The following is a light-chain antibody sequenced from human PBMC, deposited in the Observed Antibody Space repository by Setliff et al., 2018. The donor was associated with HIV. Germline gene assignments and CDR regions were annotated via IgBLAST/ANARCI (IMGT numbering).Light chain of an antibody. CDR2: EVS. V-gene: IGLV2-23*02. CDR3: CSYAGSSTFSYV. Sequence: QSVLTQPASVSGSPGQSITISCTGTSSDVGGYNYVSWYQQHPGKAPKLMIYEVSKRPSGVSNRFSGSKSCNTASLTISGLQAEDEADYYCCSYAGSSTFSYVFGTGTKVTVL. J-gene: IGLJ1*01. CDR1: SSDVGGYNY.